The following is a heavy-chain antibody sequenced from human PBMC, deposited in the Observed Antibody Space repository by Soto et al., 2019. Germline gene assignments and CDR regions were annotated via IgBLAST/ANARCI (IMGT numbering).Heavy chain of an antibody. CDR3: ARPLWRDDYNWGYFDL. CDR1: GFTFSSYA. Sequence: QVQLVESGGGVVQPGRSLRLSCAASGFTFSSYAMHWVRQAPGKGLEWVAVISYDGSNKYYADSVKGRFTISRDNSKHTLYLQMNRLRFEDTAVYYCARPLWRDDYNWGYFDLWGRGTLVTVSS. J-gene: IGHJ2*01. CDR2: ISYDGSNK. D-gene: IGHD4-4*01. V-gene: IGHV3-30-3*01.